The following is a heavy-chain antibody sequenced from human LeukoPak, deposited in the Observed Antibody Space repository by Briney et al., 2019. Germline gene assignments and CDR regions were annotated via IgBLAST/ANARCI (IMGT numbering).Heavy chain of an antibody. D-gene: IGHD3-9*01. CDR3: EGRATGLSEY. J-gene: IGHJ4*02. V-gene: IGHV3-74*01. CDR2: IYSDGTNR. CDR1: GFTFSRYW. Sequence: GGSLRLSCAASGFTFSRYWMHWVRQAPGKGLVWVSRIYSDGTNRDYTDSVKGRFTISRANAKNTVYLQMNSLRDEDTAVYYCEGRATGLSEYWGQGSLVTVSS.